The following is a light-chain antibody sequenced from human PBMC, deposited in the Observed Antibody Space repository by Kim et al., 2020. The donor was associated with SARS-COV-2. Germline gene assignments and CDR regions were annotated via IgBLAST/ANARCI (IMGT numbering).Light chain of an antibody. V-gene: IGLV3-1*01. J-gene: IGLJ2*01. Sequence: SYELTQPPSVSVSPGQTASITCSGDKLGDKYACWYQQKPGQSPVLVIYQDTKRPSGIPERFSGSNSGNTATLTIRGTQAMDEADYYCQAWDISTVVFGGGTQLTVL. CDR3: QAWDISTVV. CDR1: KLGDKY. CDR2: QDT.